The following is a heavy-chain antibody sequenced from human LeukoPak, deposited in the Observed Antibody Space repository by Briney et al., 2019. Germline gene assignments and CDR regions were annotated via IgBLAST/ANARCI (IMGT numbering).Heavy chain of an antibody. CDR2: IIPMFRTA. CDR3: AYLSASNTGAFDV. V-gene: IGHV1-69*13. Sequence: RASVKVSCKASGGIFNSKALSWVRQAPGQGLEWMGGIIPMFRTANYGQKFQGRVTITADDSTSTGYMELSSLRSEDTAVFYCAYLSASNTGAFDVWGQGTVVTVSS. CDR1: GGIFNSKA. J-gene: IGHJ3*01. D-gene: IGHD2-8*02.